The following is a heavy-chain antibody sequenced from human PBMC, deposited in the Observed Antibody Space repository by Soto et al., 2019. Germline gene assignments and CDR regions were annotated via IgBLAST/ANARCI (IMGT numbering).Heavy chain of an antibody. CDR3: AKHPAVGSYYYFDS. Sequence: EVQLLESEGGLVQPGGSLRLSCAASGFTFSNYAMGWVRQAPGKGLEWVSSVSGSGASTYYPDSVRGRFTISRDNSKNTLYLQVNSLRAEDTAVYYCAKHPAVGSYYYFDSWGQGTLVTVSS. V-gene: IGHV3-23*01. D-gene: IGHD1-26*01. CDR2: VSGSGAST. J-gene: IGHJ4*02. CDR1: GFTFSNYA.